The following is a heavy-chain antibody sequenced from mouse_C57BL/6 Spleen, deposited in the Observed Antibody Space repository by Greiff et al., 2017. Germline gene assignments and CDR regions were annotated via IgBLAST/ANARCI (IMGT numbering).Heavy chain of an antibody. D-gene: IGHD2-14*01. Sequence: EVQGVESGGGLVKPGGSLKLSCAASGFTFSDYGMHWVRQAPEKGLEWVAYISSGSSTIYYADTVKGRFTISRDNAKNTLFLQRTSLRSEDTAMYYCTRDWYEGVYAMDCWGQGTSVTVSS. CDR3: TRDWYEGVYAMDC. J-gene: IGHJ4*01. CDR1: GFTFSDYG. V-gene: IGHV5-17*01. CDR2: ISSGSSTI.